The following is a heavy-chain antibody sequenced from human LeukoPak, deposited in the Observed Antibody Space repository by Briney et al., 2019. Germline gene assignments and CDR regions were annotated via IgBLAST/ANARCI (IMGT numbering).Heavy chain of an antibody. V-gene: IGHV1-8*01. J-gene: IGHJ4*02. CDR2: MNPNSGNT. D-gene: IGHD3-10*01. CDR1: GYTFTSYD. CDR3: ARGRGSGSYSGY. Sequence: ASVKVSCKASGYTFTSYDINWVRQATGQGLEWKGWMNPNSGNTGYAQKFQGRVTMTRNTSISAAYMELSSLGSEDTAVYYCARGRGSGSYSGYWGQGTLVTVSS.